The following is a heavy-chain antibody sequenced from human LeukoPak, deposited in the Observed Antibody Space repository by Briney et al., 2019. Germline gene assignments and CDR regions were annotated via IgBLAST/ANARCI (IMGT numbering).Heavy chain of an antibody. CDR3: AKLRLYYYGSGSYYNDY. Sequence: GGSLRLSCAASDFTFTSYGMSWVRQAPGKGLEWVSAISGSGGSTYYADSVKGRFTISRDNSKNTLYLQMNSLRAEDTAVYYCAKLRLYYYGSGSYYNDYWGQGTLVTVSS. D-gene: IGHD3-10*01. V-gene: IGHV3-23*01. CDR2: ISGSGGST. J-gene: IGHJ4*02. CDR1: DFTFTSYG.